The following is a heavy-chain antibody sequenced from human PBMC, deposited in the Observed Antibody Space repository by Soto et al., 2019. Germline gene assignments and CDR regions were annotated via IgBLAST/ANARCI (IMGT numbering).Heavy chain of an antibody. D-gene: IGHD3-22*01. J-gene: IGHJ3*02. CDR1: GLSLSTSGVA. Sequence: SGPTLVNPRQTLTLTCTFSGLSLSTSGVAVGWIRQPPGQAPEWLALIYWNDNERYSPSLKSRLTITKDTSKNQVLLTMTNMDRVDTATYXCALLYDSSAFYHAFNIWGQGTMVTVSS. CDR2: IYWNDNE. V-gene: IGHV2-5*01. CDR3: ALLYDSSAFYHAFNI.